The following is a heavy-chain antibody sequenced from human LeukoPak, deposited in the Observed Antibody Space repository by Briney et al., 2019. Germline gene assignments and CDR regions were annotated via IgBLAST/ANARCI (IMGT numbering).Heavy chain of an antibody. CDR3: ARERGALDY. CDR1: GFTFTNYY. CDR2: INSDGSVT. D-gene: IGHD1-26*01. Sequence: GGSLRLSCAASGFTFTNYYMHWVRQAPGEGLVWVSRINSDGSVTRYADSVKGRFTISRDNAKNTVFLQMNSLRTEDTAVYYCARERGALDYWGQGTLVTVSS. V-gene: IGHV3-74*01. J-gene: IGHJ4*02.